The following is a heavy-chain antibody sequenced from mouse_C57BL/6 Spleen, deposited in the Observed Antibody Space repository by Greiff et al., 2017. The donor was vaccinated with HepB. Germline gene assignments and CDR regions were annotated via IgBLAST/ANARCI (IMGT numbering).Heavy chain of an antibody. V-gene: IGHV3-6*01. CDR2: ISYDGSN. CDR1: GYSITSGYY. D-gene: IGHD1-1*01. J-gene: IGHJ4*01. CDR3: ASYYGSSFFYAMDY. Sequence: DVQLQESGPGLVKPSQSLSLTCSVTGYSITSGYYWNWIRQFPGNKLEWMGYISYDGSNNYNPSLKNRISITRDTSKNQFFLKLNSVTTEDTATYYCASYYGSSFFYAMDYWGQGTSVTVSS.